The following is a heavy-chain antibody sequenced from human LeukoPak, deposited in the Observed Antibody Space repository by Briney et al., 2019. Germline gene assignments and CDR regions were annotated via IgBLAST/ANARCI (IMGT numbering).Heavy chain of an antibody. CDR1: GDTFTTYG. CDR3: ARGLSCSGNTCYAAHFDS. D-gene: IGHD2-15*01. CDR2: ISGYNGNT. Sequence: ASVKVSCKASGDTFTTYGITWVRQAPGQGLEWMGWISGYNGNTEYTQKFQGRVAMTRDTSTSTAYMELRSLRSDDTAVYYCARGLSCSGNTCYAAHFDSWGQGTLVTVSS. V-gene: IGHV1-18*01. J-gene: IGHJ4*02.